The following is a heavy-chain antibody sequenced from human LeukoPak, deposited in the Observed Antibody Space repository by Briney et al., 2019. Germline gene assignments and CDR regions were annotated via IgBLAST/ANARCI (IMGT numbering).Heavy chain of an antibody. V-gene: IGHV4-39*01. J-gene: IGHJ4*02. Sequence: SETLFLTWSVYAASVSSVSDYWDWFRQSPGEGLEWFGSIIYGGRTYYNPSLKSRVTMSVDTSNNQFSLKMRAVTAADTAVYYWARHDYDSTGSYWGYYFDYWGQGTLVTVSS. D-gene: IGHD3-22*01. CDR1: AASVSSVSDY. CDR3: ARHDYDSTGSYWGYYFDY. CDR2: IIYGGRT.